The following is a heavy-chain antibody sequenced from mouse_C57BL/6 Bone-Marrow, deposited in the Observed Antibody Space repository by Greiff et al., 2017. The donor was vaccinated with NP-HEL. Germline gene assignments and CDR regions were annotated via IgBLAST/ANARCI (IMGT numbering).Heavy chain of an antibody. V-gene: IGHV1-9*01. CDR2: ILPGSGST. J-gene: IGHJ4*01. Sequence: VTLEESGAELMRPGASVKLSCKASGYKFTGYWIHWVKQRPGHGLEWIGGILPGSGSTNYNEKFKGKATFTADTSSNTAYMQRSSLTTEDSAIYYSARFGRLRHAMDDWGQGATVTVAS. CDR3: ARFGRLRHAMDD. CDR1: GYKFTGYW. D-gene: IGHD2-4*01.